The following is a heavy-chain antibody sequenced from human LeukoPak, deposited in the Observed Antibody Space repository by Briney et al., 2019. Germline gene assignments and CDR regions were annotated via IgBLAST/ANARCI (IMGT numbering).Heavy chain of an antibody. V-gene: IGHV3-23*01. D-gene: IGHD1-26*01. CDR2: ISGSGGST. CDR3: ASPSGSYSRGAFDI. CDR1: GFTFSTYA. J-gene: IGHJ3*02. Sequence: GGSLRLSCAASGFTFSTYAMRWVRQAPGKGLEWVSAISGSGGSTYYADSVKGRFTISRDNSKNTLYLQMNSLRAEDTAVYYCASPSGSYSRGAFDIWGQGTMVTVSS.